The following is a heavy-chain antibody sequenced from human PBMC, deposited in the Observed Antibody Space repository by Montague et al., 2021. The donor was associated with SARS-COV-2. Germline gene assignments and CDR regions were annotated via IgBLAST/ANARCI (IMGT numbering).Heavy chain of an antibody. CDR3: ARDQWYGHCFDP. V-gene: IGHV4-39*07. Sequence: SETLSLTCTVSGGSISSSNYYWGWIRQPPGKGLEWIGRIYYSGSSYYNPSLKSRAAISVDTSKNQFSLKLSSVTAAGTAVFYCARDQWYGHCFDPWGQGTLVTVSS. CDR1: GGSISSSNYY. CDR2: IYYSGSS. J-gene: IGHJ5*02. D-gene: IGHD2-15*01.